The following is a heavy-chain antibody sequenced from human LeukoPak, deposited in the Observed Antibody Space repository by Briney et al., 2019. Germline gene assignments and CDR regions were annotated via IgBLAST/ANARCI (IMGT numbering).Heavy chain of an antibody. CDR3: ARQHCSGGSCYSGYDP. D-gene: IGHD2-15*01. CDR1: GFTFSSYA. J-gene: IGHJ5*02. Sequence: GESLRLSCAASGFTFSSYAMHWVRQAPGKGLEYVSAISNNRGSTYYANSVKGRFTISRDNSKNTLYLQMGSLRAEDTAVYYCARQHCSGGSCYSGYDPWGQGTLVTVSS. V-gene: IGHV3-64*01. CDR2: ISNNRGST.